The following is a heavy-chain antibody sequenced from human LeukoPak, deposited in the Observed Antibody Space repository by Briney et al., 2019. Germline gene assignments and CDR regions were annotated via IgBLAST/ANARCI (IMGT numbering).Heavy chain of an antibody. V-gene: IGHV3-48*01. D-gene: IGHD1-1*01. CDR3: ASRSINWYRGNNWFDP. J-gene: IGHJ5*02. Sequence: GGSLRLSCAASGFTFSNYSMNWVRQAPGKGPECISYISSDRKTTWYADSVKGRFTTSRDNGKNSLYLQMTSLRVEDTAVYYCASRSINWYRGNNWFDPWGQETLVTVSS. CDR1: GFTFSNYS. CDR2: ISSDRKTT.